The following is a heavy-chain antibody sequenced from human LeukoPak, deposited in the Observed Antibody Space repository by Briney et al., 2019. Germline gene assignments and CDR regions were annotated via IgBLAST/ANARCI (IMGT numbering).Heavy chain of an antibody. CDR2: ISGGGGST. CDR3: AKGHCSAGSCTRFDY. Sequence: GGSLRLPCAASGFTFSSAAMSWVRQAPGKGLEGVSAISGGGGSTYFADSVTGRFTIARDNSKNKLFLRMISLRAEDTAVYYCAKGHCSAGSCTRFDYWGQGTLVTVSP. D-gene: IGHD2-15*01. V-gene: IGHV3-23*01. J-gene: IGHJ4*02. CDR1: GFTFSSAA.